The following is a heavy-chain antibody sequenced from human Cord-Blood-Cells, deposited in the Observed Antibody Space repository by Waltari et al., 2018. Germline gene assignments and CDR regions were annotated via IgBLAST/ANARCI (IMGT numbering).Heavy chain of an antibody. Sequence: QVQLQESGPGLVKPSETLSLTCTVSGGSISSYYWSWIRQPPGKGLEWIGYSYYSGTTNYNPSLTSRVTISVDTSKNQFSLQLSSVTAADTAVYYCARTSSSWYNWFDPWGQGTLVTVSS. CDR2: SYYSGTT. CDR3: ARTSSSWYNWFDP. J-gene: IGHJ5*02. CDR1: GGSISSYY. V-gene: IGHV4-59*01. D-gene: IGHD6-13*01.